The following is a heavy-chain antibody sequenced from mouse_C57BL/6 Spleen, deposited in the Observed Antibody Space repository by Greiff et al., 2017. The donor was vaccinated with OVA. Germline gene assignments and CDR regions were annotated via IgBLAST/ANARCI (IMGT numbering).Heavy chain of an antibody. CDR1: GFTFSSYG. CDR2: ISSGGSYT. J-gene: IGHJ4*01. V-gene: IGHV5-6*01. Sequence: EVQLVESGGDLVKPGGSLKLSCAASGFTFSSYGMSWVRQTPDKRLEWVATISSGGSYTYYPDSVKGRFTISRDNAKNTLYLQMSSLKSEDTAMYYCARLGDYEGYYAMDYWGQGTSVTVSS. CDR3: ARLGDYEGYYAMDY. D-gene: IGHD2-4*01.